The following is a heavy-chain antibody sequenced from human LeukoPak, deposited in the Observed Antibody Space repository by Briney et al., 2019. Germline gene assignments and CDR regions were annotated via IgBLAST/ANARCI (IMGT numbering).Heavy chain of an antibody. Sequence: GGSLRLSCAASGFTFSSYEMNWVRPAPGKGLEWLSHIGTSGDTIHYANSVEGRFTISRDNAKNSLYLQMNSLRVEDTALYYCARDATTAVGWVYMDVWGKGTTVTISS. D-gene: IGHD6-13*01. CDR1: GFTFSSYE. V-gene: IGHV3-48*03. CDR2: IGTSGDTI. CDR3: ARDATTAVGWVYMDV. J-gene: IGHJ6*03.